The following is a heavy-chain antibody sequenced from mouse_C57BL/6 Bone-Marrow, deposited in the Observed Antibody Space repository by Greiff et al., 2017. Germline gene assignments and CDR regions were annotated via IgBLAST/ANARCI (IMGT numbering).Heavy chain of an antibody. J-gene: IGHJ2*01. V-gene: IGHV14-4*01. CDR1: GFNIKDDY. Sequence: EVQLQQSGAELVRPGASVKLSCTASGFNIKDDYIHWVKQRPEQGLEWIGWIDPEIGDTEYASKFQGKATITSDTASNTAYLQLSSLTSEDTAVYYCSSFGGNYFDSWGQGTPLTGAS. CDR2: IDPEIGDT. CDR3: SSFGGNYFDS.